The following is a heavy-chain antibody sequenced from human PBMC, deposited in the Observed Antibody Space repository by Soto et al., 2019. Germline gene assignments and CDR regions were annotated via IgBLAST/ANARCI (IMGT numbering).Heavy chain of an antibody. CDR3: AREAHVHPPAFVY. CDR2: ISPMFGAA. CDR1: GGTFNTYA. D-gene: IGHD3-10*02. Sequence: QVQLVQSGAEMKKPGSSVKVSCQSSGGTFNTYAMNWVRQAPGQGPEWMRDISPMFGAANYAPKFQGRVTITADESTGTSYMQLSSLTSEDTALYFWAREAHVHPPAFVYWGQGTRVTVSS. V-gene: IGHV1-69*19. J-gene: IGHJ4*02.